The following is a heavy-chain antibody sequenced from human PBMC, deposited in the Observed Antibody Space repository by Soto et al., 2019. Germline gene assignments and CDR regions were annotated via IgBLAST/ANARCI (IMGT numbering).Heavy chain of an antibody. CDR1: GFTFDDYA. D-gene: IGHD5-12*01. V-gene: IGHV3-9*01. CDR3: AKDHDEDFGYDLDYFNH. Sequence: EVQLVESGGGLVQPGRSLRLSCAASGFTFDDYAMHWVRQVPGKGLEWVSGISWESGSIGYADSVKGRFTISRDNAKNSLYLQMNSLRVEDTALYYCAKDHDEDFGYDLDYFNHWGQGTLVTVSS. CDR2: ISWESGSI. J-gene: IGHJ4*02.